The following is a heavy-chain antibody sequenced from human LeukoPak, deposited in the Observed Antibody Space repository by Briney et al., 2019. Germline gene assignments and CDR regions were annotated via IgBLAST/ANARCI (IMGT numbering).Heavy chain of an antibody. CDR1: GFTFSNNW. Sequence: GESLKISCAASGFTFSNNWMSWVRQAPGKGLEWVANIKQDGSEKYYVDSVKGRFTISSDNAKNSLYLQMNSLRAEDTAVYYCARRLWFKDYYFDVWGRGTLVTVSS. CDR2: IKQDGSEK. CDR3: ARRLWFKDYYFDV. V-gene: IGHV3-7*05. J-gene: IGHJ2*01. D-gene: IGHD2-21*01.